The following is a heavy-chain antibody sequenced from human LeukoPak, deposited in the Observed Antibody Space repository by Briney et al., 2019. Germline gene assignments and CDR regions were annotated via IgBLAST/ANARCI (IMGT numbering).Heavy chain of an antibody. J-gene: IGHJ5*02. Sequence: SETLSLTCAVYGGSFSGYYWSWIRQPPGKGLEWIGEINHSGSTNYNPSLKSRVTISVDTSKNQFSLKLSSVTAADTAVYYCARGPLLSSGWYGNWLDPWGLGTLVTVSS. V-gene: IGHV4-34*01. CDR3: ARGPLLSSGWYGNWLDP. CDR2: INHSGST. CDR1: GGSFSGYY. D-gene: IGHD6-19*01.